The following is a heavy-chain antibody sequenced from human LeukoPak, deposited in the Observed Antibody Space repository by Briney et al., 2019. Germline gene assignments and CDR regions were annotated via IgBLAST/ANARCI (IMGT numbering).Heavy chain of an antibody. V-gene: IGHV3-23*01. CDR1: KFTFSTYG. J-gene: IGHJ4*02. CDR3: VKDLVGYDSSNYRDC. D-gene: IGHD3-22*01. Sequence: GGSLRLSCAASKFTFSTYGMYWVRQAPGEGLEWISGISVSGHRTYHAASVKGRFTISRDNSNNMVYLQMNSLRAEDTAVYYCVKDLVGYDSSNYRDCWGQGTLVTVSS. CDR2: ISVSGHRT.